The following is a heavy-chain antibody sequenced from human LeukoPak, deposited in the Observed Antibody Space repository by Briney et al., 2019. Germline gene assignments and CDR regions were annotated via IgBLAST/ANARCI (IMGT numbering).Heavy chain of an antibody. CDR2: INTNTGNP. CDR1: GYTFTSYA. Sequence: GASVKVSCKASGYTFTSYAMNWVRQAPGQGLEWMGWINTNTGNPTYAQGFTGRFVFSLDTSVSTAYLQISSLKAEDTAVYYCARGGRYYDSSGAGAFDIWGXXTMVTVSP. J-gene: IGHJ3*02. D-gene: IGHD3-22*01. CDR3: ARGGRYYDSSGAGAFDI. V-gene: IGHV7-4-1*02.